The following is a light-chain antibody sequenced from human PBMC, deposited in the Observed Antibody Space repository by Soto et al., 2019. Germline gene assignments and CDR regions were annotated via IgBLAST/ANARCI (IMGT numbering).Light chain of an antibody. CDR2: TAA. CDR1: QRITTY. J-gene: IGKJ2*01. V-gene: IGKV1-39*01. CDR3: QQSYSTPYT. Sequence: IHMTQSPSSLSASVGDRVTITCRASQRITTYLNWYQQKPGKAPQLLISTAATLQGGFPSRFSGSGSGTDFTLTITTLQPEDFATYFCQQSYSTPYTFGQGTKLEIK.